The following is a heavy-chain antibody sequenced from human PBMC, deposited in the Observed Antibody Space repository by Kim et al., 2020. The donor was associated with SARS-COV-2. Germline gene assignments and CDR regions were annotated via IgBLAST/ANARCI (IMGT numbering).Heavy chain of an antibody. V-gene: IGHV4-59*01. CDR1: GGSISSYY. J-gene: IGHJ6*02. CDR2: IYYSGST. CDR3: ARDSGDFWSGYSYYYGMDV. Sequence: SETLSLTCTVSGGSISSYYWSWIRQPPGKGLEWIGYIYYSGSTNYNPSLKSRVTISVDTSKTQFSLKLSSVTAADTAVYYCARDSGDFWSGYSYYYGMDVWGQGTTVTVSS. D-gene: IGHD3-3*01.